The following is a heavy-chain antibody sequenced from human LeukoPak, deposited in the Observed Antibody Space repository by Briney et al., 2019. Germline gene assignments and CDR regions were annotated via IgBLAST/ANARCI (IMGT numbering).Heavy chain of an antibody. CDR3: ARESNWSAQDY. CDR2: INAGNGNT. Sequence: ASVKVSCKAFGYTFTSYAMHWVRQAPGQRLEWMGWINAGNGNTKYSQKFQGRVTITRDTSASTAYMELSSLRSEDTAVYYCARESNWSAQDYWGQGTLDAVSS. J-gene: IGHJ4*02. D-gene: IGHD6-13*01. V-gene: IGHV1-3*01. CDR1: GYTFTSYA.